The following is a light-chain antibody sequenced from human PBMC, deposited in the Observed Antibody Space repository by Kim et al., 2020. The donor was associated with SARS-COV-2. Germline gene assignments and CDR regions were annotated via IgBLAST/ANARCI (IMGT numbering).Light chain of an antibody. CDR1: SGSIARNY. Sequence: GTIYCSGNSGSIARNYGKWYQRRPSSAPTTVIYEVNQRPAGVSDRFSGSIDTSSNSASLTISGLKTEDEADYYCQSYDNSKRHWVFGGGTQLTVL. J-gene: IGLJ3*02. V-gene: IGLV6-57*02. CDR2: EVN. CDR3: QSYDNSKRHWV.